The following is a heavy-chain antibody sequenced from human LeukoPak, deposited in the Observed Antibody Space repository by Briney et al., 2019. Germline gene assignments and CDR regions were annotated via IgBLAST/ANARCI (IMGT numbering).Heavy chain of an antibody. D-gene: IGHD6-13*01. CDR2: INPNSGGT. Sequence: ASVKVSCKASGYTFTGYYMHWERQAPGQGLEWMGWINPNSGGTNYAQKFQGRVTMTRDTSISTAYMELSRLTSDDTAVYYCARDHREVAAAEIDYWGQGTLVTASS. CDR3: ARDHREVAAAEIDY. J-gene: IGHJ4*02. V-gene: IGHV1-2*02. CDR1: GYTFTGYY.